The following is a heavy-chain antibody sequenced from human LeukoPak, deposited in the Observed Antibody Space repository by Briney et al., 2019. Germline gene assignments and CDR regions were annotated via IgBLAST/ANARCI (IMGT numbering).Heavy chain of an antibody. Sequence: ASVKVSCKASGYTFTNNFMHWVRQAPGQGLEWMGIINPSGGSTSYAQKFQGRVTMTRDMSTSTVYMEPSSLRSEDTAVYYCARGPTDSSDVYYYYYMDVWGKGTTVTVSS. CDR2: INPSGGST. J-gene: IGHJ6*03. D-gene: IGHD3-22*01. CDR3: ARGPTDSSDVYYYYYMDV. V-gene: IGHV1-46*01. CDR1: GYTFTNNF.